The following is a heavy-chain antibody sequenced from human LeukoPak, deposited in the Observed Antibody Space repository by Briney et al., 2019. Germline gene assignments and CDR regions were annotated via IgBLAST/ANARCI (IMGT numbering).Heavy chain of an antibody. D-gene: IGHD3-22*01. CDR2: FGTRSTSI. V-gene: IGHV3-21*01. CDR3: AREVSEGFDF. J-gene: IGHJ4*02. Sequence: GGSLRLSCVVSGFTFSSYDMNWIRQAPGKGLEWVSSFGTRSTSIYHAGSVKGRFAISRDNAKISLYLQMNSLRAEDTALYYCAREVSEGFDFWGQGTLVTVSS. CDR1: GFTFSSYD.